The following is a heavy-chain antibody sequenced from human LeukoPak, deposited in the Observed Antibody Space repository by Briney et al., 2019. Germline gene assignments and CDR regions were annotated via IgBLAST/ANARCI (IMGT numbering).Heavy chain of an antibody. Sequence: PSETLSLTCTVSGVSISSYYWSWIRQPAGKGLEWIGRIYTSGSTNYNPSLKSRVTMSVDTSKNQLSLKLSSVTAADTAVYYCARDSSWYWFDPWGQGTLVTVSS. D-gene: IGHD6-13*01. CDR3: ARDSSWYWFDP. CDR2: IYTSGST. CDR1: GVSISSYY. V-gene: IGHV4-4*07. J-gene: IGHJ5*02.